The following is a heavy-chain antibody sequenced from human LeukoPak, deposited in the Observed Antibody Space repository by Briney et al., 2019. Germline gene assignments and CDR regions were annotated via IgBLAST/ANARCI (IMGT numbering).Heavy chain of an antibody. D-gene: IGHD6-13*01. CDR3: AIRIAAAGHFDY. J-gene: IGHJ4*02. Sequence: SETLSLTCTVSGGSISSGDYYWSWIRQPPGKGLEWIGYIYYSGSTYYNPSLKSRVTISVDTSKNQFSLKLSSVTAADTAVYYCAIRIAAAGHFDYWGQGTLVTVSS. V-gene: IGHV4-30-4*08. CDR2: IYYSGST. CDR1: GGSISSGDYY.